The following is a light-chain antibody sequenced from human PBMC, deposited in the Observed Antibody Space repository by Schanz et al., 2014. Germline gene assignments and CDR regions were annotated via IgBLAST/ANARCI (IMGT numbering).Light chain of an antibody. Sequence: QSALTQPPSVSGSPGQSVTISCTGTSSDVGNYNLVSWYQQHPGKAPKLMIFDVSQRPSGVPDRFSGSKSGNTASLTVSGLQAEDEATYYCSSFEGRHNWVFGGGTKLTVL. CDR1: SSDVGNYNL. J-gene: IGLJ3*02. CDR2: DVS. V-gene: IGLV2-8*01. CDR3: SSFEGRHNWV.